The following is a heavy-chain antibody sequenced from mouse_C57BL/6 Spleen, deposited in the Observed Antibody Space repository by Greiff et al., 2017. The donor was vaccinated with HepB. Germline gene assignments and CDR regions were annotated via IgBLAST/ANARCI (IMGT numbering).Heavy chain of an antibody. D-gene: IGHD2-5*01. CDR2: ISYDGSN. Sequence: EVKLQESGPGLVKPSQSLSLTCSVTGYSITSGYYWNWIRQFPGNKLEWMGYISYDGSNNYNPSLKNRISITRDTSKNQFFLKLNSVTTEDTATYYCARESYYSNYAFAYWGQGTLVTVSA. CDR1: GYSITSGYY. CDR3: ARESYYSNYAFAY. J-gene: IGHJ3*01. V-gene: IGHV3-6*01.